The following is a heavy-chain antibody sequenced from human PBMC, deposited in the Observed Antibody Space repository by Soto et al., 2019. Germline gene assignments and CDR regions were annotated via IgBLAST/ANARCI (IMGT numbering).Heavy chain of an antibody. CDR2: ISGSGGST. CDR1: GFTFSSYA. CDR3: AKLSSMIVVVMTTFDY. D-gene: IGHD3-22*01. Sequence: PGGSLRLSCAASGFTFSSYAMSWVRQAPGKGLEWVSAISGSGGSTYYADSVKGRFTISRDNSKNTLYLQMNSLRAEDTAVYYCAKLSSMIVVVMTTFDYWGQGTLVTVSS. J-gene: IGHJ4*02. V-gene: IGHV3-23*01.